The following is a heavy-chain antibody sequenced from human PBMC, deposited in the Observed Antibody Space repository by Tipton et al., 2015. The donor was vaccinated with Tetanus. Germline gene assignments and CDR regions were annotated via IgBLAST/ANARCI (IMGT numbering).Heavy chain of an antibody. J-gene: IGHJ4*02. V-gene: IGHV4-59*01. CDR2: IDGAASS. CDR3: ARGRGSGSYPLDY. CDR1: GDSINAFY. Sequence: TLSLTCSVSGDSINAFYWTWLRQPPGKSLEWIGNIDGAASSTYNPTFKNRVTIFRDLSKNQFSLRLTSATAADTAIYYCARGRGSGSYPLDYWGRGTLVTVSA. D-gene: IGHD3-10*01.